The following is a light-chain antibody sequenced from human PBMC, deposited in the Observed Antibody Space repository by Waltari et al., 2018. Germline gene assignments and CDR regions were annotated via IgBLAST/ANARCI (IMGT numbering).Light chain of an antibody. CDR1: SSDVGGNDY. J-gene: IGLJ3*02. V-gene: IGLV2-8*01. CDR3: SSYAGKYV. CDR2: EVY. Sequence: QSALTQFPSASGSPGQSVTISCTGTSSDVGGNDYISWYQQHPGKAPKVIIYEVYNRPAGVPDRFSGSKSGNTASLTVSGLQAEDEANYYCSSYAGKYVCGGGTKLTVL.